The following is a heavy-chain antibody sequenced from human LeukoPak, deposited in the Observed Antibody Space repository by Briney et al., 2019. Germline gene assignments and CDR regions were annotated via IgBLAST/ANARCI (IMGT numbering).Heavy chain of an antibody. CDR1: GFTFTSYA. CDR2: FSASGDST. J-gene: IGHJ4*02. Sequence: GGSLRLSCAASGFTFTSYAMSWVRQPPRMGLEWVSAFSASGDSTYYADSVTGRFTISRDNAKNTLYLQMNSLRDEDTAVYYCAKCSLGDYGDYGAAGAYYFDYWGQGTLVTVSS. V-gene: IGHV3-23*01. D-gene: IGHD4-17*01. CDR3: AKCSLGDYGDYGAAGAYYFDY.